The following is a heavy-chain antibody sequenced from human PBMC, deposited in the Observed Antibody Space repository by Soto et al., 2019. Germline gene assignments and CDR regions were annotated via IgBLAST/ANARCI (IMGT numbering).Heavy chain of an antibody. CDR1: GGSVSSGDYY. Sequence: SETLSLTCTVSGGSVSSGDYYWSWIRQPPGKGLEWIGYIYYSGNTNYNPSLKSRVIISVDTSKNLFSLKLTSVTAADTAVYYCARIPVDTSMIYWLDPWGQGTLLTVSS. CDR3: ARIPVDTSMIYWLDP. CDR2: IYYSGNT. V-gene: IGHV4-61*08. D-gene: IGHD5-18*01. J-gene: IGHJ5*02.